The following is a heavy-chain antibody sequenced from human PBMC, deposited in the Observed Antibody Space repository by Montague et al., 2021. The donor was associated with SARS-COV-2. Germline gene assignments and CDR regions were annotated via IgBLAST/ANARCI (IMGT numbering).Heavy chain of an antibody. CDR3: ARGSGWMGNAFDI. CDR2: IYYSGST. D-gene: IGHD6-19*01. Sequence: SETLSLTCTVSGGSTGSYYWSWIRQPPGKGLEWIRYIYYSGSTNYNPSLKSRVTISVDTSKNQFSLRLSSVTAADTAVYYCARGSGWMGNAFDIWGQGTMVTVSS. J-gene: IGHJ3*02. V-gene: IGHV4-59*01. CDR1: GGSTGSYY.